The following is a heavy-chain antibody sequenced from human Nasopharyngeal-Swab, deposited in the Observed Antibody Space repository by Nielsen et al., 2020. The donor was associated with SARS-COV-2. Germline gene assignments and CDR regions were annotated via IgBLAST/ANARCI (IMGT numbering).Heavy chain of an antibody. Sequence: ASVKVSRKASGYTFTGYYMHWVRQAPGQGFEWMGRINPNSGGTNYAQKFQGRVTMTRDTSISTAYMELSRLRSDDTAVYYCARDPTSVAGTGDYYYGMDVWGQGTTVTVFS. D-gene: IGHD6-19*01. V-gene: IGHV1-2*06. CDR2: INPNSGGT. CDR1: GYTFTGYY. J-gene: IGHJ6*02. CDR3: ARDPTSVAGTGDYYYGMDV.